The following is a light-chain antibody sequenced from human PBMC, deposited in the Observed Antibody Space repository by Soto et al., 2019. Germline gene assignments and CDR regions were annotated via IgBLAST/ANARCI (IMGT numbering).Light chain of an antibody. CDR1: QDISSY. CDR2: GAS. CDR3: QQVDSYPIT. J-gene: IGKJ4*01. Sequence: DIQLTQSPSFLSASVGDRVTVTCRSSQDISSYLAWYQQKPGKAPNVLIYGASTLQSGVPPRFGGSGSGTAFTLTISSLQREDFATYFCQQVDSYPITFGGGTKVEIK. V-gene: IGKV1-9*01.